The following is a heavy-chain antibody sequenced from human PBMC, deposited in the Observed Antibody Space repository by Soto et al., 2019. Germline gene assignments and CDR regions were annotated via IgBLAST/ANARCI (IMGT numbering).Heavy chain of an antibody. CDR1: GFTFSSYA. D-gene: IGHD3-3*01. J-gene: IGHJ5*02. V-gene: IGHV3-23*01. CDR3: ATVITIFGVALRWFDP. CDR2: ISGNGGST. Sequence: PGGSLRLSCAASGFTFSSYAMSWVRQAPGRGLEWVSIISGNGGSTYYAASVKGRFTISRDNTKNTLYLQMDSLTAEDTAVYYCATVITIFGVALRWFDPWGQGTLVTVSS.